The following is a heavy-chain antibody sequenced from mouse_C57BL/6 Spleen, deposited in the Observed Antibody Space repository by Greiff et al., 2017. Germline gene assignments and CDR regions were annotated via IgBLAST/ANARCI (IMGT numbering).Heavy chain of an antibody. J-gene: IGHJ2*01. V-gene: IGHV5-6*01. CDR3: ARHSDSYFDY. D-gene: IGHD2-4*01. CDR1: GFTFSSYG. Sequence: EVQLVESGGDLVKPGGSLKLSCAASGFTFSSYGMSWVRQTPDKRLEWVATISSGGSYTYYPDSVKGRFPISRDNAKNTLYLQMSSLKSEDTAMYYCARHSDSYFDYWGQGTTLTVSS. CDR2: ISSGGSYT.